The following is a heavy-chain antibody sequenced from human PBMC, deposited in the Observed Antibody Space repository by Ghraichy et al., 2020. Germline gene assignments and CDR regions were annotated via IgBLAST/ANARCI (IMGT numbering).Heavy chain of an antibody. Sequence: SQTLSLTCTVSGVSITRGSFYWGWIRQPPGKGLEWIGSFNYGGSTHYKPSLKSRVAISVDTSKNHFSLKLSSVTAADTAVYYCARYYYSSEDYWGQGTLVTVSS. CDR1: GVSITRGSFY. V-gene: IGHV4-39*07. D-gene: IGHD3-10*01. CDR3: ARYYYSSEDY. J-gene: IGHJ4*02. CDR2: FNYGGST.